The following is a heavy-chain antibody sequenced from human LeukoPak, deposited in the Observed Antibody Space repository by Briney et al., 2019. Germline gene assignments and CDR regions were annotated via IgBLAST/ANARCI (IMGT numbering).Heavy chain of an antibody. Sequence: SETLSLTCTVSGGYINSHYWGWIRQPPGKGLECIGNICYSGSTNYNPSLKSRVTISIDTPKNQFSLKLNSVTAADTAVYYCARGPGVATIKDWGQGTLVTVSS. CDR2: ICYSGST. CDR1: GGYINSHY. CDR3: ARGPGVATIKD. D-gene: IGHD5-12*01. J-gene: IGHJ4*02. V-gene: IGHV4-59*11.